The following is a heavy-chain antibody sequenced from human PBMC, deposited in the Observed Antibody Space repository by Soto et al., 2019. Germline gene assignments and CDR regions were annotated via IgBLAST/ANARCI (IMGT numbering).Heavy chain of an antibody. CDR2: IYYSGSA. D-gene: IGHD2-15*01. Sequence: SETLSLTCTVSGGSISSYYWSWIRQPPGQGLEWIGYIYYSGSANNNPSLKSRVTISVDTSKNSLYLQMNSLRAEDTAVYYCARDRGLTPFDYWGQGTLVTVSS. J-gene: IGHJ4*02. CDR1: GGSISSYY. V-gene: IGHV4-59*12. CDR3: ARDRGLTPFDY.